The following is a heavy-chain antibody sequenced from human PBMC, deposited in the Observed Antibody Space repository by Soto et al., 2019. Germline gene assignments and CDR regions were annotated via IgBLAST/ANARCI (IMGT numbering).Heavy chain of an antibody. CDR1: GGSISSGDNY. Sequence: QVQLQESGPGLVKPSQTLSLTCTVSGGSISSGDNYWSWIRQPPGQGLEWIGYIYYSGSTYYNPSLKSRVTISVDTSKNQFSLKLNSLTAADTAVYYCASNSYGYIGYDSWGQGTLVTVSS. D-gene: IGHD5-18*01. V-gene: IGHV4-30-4*01. CDR2: IYYSGST. CDR3: ASNSYGYIGYDS. J-gene: IGHJ4*02.